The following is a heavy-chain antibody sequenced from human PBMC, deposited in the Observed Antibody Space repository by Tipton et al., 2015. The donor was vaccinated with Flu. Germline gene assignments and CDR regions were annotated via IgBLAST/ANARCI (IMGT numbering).Heavy chain of an antibody. CDR3: ARYGSVYAFDI. J-gene: IGHJ3*02. V-gene: IGHV4-4*07. CDR1: GGSISSYY. Sequence: LRLSCTVSGGSISSYYWSWIRQPAGKGLEWIGRIYTSGSTNYNPSLKSRVTMSVDTSKNQFSLKLSSVTAADTAVYYCARYGSVYAFDIWGQGTMVTVSS. D-gene: IGHD4-17*01. CDR2: IYTSGST.